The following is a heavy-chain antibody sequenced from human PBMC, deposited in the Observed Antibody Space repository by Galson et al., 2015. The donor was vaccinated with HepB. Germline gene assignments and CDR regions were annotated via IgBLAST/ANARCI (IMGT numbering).Heavy chain of an antibody. CDR3: ARGRGGGWYYFDY. CDR2: IYYSGST. V-gene: IGHV4-30-4*07. D-gene: IGHD3-10*01. CDR1: GGSISSGGYS. Sequence: LSLTCAVSGGSISSGGYSWSWIRQPPGKGLEWIGYIYYSGSTYYNPSLKSRVTISVDTSKNQFSLKLSSVTAADTAVYYCARGRGGGWYYFDYWGQGTLVTVSS. J-gene: IGHJ4*02.